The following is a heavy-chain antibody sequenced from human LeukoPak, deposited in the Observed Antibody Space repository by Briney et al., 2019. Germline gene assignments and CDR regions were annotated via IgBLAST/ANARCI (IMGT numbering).Heavy chain of an antibody. J-gene: IGHJ4*02. CDR1: GGSVFSSSDY. CDR2: VFYSGTT. Sequence: SETLSLTCNVSGGSVFSSSDYWAWIRQPPGMGLEWIGRVFYSGTTYYSPSLKSRVTISVDTSKNQFFLKMNSVTAADTAVYYCARHGTCSRARCDRFIDYWGQGTLVTVSS. D-gene: IGHD2/OR15-2a*01. V-gene: IGHV4-39*01. CDR3: ARHGTCSRARCDRFIDY.